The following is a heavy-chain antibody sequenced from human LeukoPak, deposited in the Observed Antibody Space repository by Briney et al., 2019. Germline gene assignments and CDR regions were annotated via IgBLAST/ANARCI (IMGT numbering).Heavy chain of an antibody. CDR2: ISWNSGTI. CDR1: GFRFDGYV. CDR3: AKDIAPAVFYYMDV. J-gene: IGHJ6*03. Sequence: GGSLRLSCAASGFRFDGYVMHWVRQAPGKGLEWVSGISWNSGTIAYADSVKGRFTISRDDAKNSLYLQMNSLRAEDTALYYCAKDIAPAVFYYMDVWGKGTTVIVSS. V-gene: IGHV3-9*01.